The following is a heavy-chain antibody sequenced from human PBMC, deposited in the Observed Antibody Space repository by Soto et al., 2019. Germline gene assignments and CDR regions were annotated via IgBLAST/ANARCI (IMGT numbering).Heavy chain of an antibody. D-gene: IGHD3-16*01. V-gene: IGHV4-59*01. CDR1: GRSMSSNY. Sequence: KPSETLSLTCSVSGRSMSSNYWSWIRQSPDKGLEWLGYVFYGGTDYNPTLGGRVSMSVETSKSQFSLKLTSVTVADTAVYYCASYRGALYFESWGPGILVTVSS. CDR2: VFYGGT. J-gene: IGHJ4*02. CDR3: ASYRGALYFES.